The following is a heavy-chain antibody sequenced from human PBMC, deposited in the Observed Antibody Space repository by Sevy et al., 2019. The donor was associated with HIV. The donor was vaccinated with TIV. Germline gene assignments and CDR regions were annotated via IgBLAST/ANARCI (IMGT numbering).Heavy chain of an antibody. J-gene: IGHJ4*02. CDR2: IIHSGST. CDR1: GGSFSGYY. D-gene: IGHD5-18*01. Sequence: SETLSLTCAVYGGSFSGYYSSWIRQPPGKGLEWIGEIIHSGSTNYNPSLKSRVTMSLDTSKNHFSPKLSSVTAADTAVNYWARGLARSTPNQKRGYNYGSDYWGQGTLVTVSS. CDR3: ARGLARSTPNQKRGYNYGSDY. V-gene: IGHV4-34*01.